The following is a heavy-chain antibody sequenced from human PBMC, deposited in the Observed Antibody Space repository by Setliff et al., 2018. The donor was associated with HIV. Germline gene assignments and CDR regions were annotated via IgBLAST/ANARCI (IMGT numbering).Heavy chain of an antibody. D-gene: IGHD3-3*01. V-gene: IGHV3-7*03. CDR3: ARDGHYNFWSGYGYYYYHMDV. Sequence: GGSLRLSCAASGFTFSSYWINWVRQAPGKGLEWVANIKQDGSEKYYMDSVKGRFTISRDNAKNSLYMELSSLRSEDTAVYYCARDGHYNFWSGYGYYYYHMDVWGKGTTVTVSS. CDR2: IKQDGSEK. J-gene: IGHJ6*03. CDR1: GFTFSSYW.